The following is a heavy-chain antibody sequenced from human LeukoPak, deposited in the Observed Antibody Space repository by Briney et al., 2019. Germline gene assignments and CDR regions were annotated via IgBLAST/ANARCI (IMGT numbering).Heavy chain of an antibody. Sequence: SVKVSCKASGGTFSSYAISWVRQAPGQGLEWMGRIIPIFGTANYAQKFQGRVTITTDESTSTAYMELSSLRSEDTAVYYCARGYCSSASCYDYMDVWGKGTTVTVSS. D-gene: IGHD2-2*01. V-gene: IGHV1-69*05. CDR2: IIPIFGTA. CDR3: ARGYCSSASCYDYMDV. CDR1: GGTFSSYA. J-gene: IGHJ6*03.